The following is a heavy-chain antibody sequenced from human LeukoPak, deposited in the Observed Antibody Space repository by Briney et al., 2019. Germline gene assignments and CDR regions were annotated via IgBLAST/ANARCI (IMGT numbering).Heavy chain of an antibody. D-gene: IGHD5-12*01. CDR2: IIPIFGTA. J-gene: IGHJ5*02. V-gene: IGHV1-69*13. CDR1: GGTFISYA. Sequence: ASVKVSCKASGGTFISYAISWVRQAPGQGLEWMGGIIPIFGTANYAQKFQGRVTITADESTSTAYMELSSLRSEDTAVYYCARGYISGHPLNWFDPWGQGTLVTVSS. CDR3: ARGYISGHPLNWFDP.